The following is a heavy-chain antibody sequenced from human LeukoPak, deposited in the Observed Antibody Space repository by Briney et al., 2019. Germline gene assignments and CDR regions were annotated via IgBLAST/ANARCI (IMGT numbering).Heavy chain of an antibody. CDR3: ARDSPIMGTFYAFDI. D-gene: IGHD2/OR15-2a*01. J-gene: IGHJ3*02. CDR2: ISYDGSNK. Sequence: PGGSLRLFCAASGFTFSSYAMHWVRQAPGKGLEWVAVISYDGSNKYYADSVKGRFTISRDNSKNTLYLQMNSLRAEDTAVYYCARDSPIMGTFYAFDIWGQGTKVTVSS. CDR1: GFTFSSYA. V-gene: IGHV3-30-3*01.